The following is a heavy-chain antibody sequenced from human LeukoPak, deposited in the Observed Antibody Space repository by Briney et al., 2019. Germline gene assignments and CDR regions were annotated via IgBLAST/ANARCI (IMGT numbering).Heavy chain of an antibody. V-gene: IGHV4-4*07. CDR2: IYTSGST. Sequence: PSETLSLTCTVSGGSISSYYWSWIRQPAGKGLEWIGRIYTSGSTNYNPSLKSRVTMSVDTSKNQFSLKLSSVTAADTAVYYCARQYYYGSGSYPVDYWGQGTLVTVSS. CDR3: ARQYYYGSGSYPVDY. D-gene: IGHD3-10*01. J-gene: IGHJ4*02. CDR1: GGSISSYY.